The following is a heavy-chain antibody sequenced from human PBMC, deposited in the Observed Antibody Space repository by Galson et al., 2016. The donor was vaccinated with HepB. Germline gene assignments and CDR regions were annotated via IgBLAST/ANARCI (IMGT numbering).Heavy chain of an antibody. CDR2: VRHSGTT. V-gene: IGHV4-39*01. CDR1: SGSISRSGYY. D-gene: IGHD2-2*01. Sequence: LSLTCSVSSGSISRSGYYWGWIRQPPGKGLEWIASVRHSGTTHYNPSLKSRVTVSVDTSRNPPSLKLTSVTAADTAVYFCAFGDYAVAYYFDSWGQGTLVTVSA. CDR3: AFGDYAVAYYFDS. J-gene: IGHJ4*02.